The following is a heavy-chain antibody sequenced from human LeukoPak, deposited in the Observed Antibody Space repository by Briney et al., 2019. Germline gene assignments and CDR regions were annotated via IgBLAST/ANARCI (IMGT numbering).Heavy chain of an antibody. D-gene: IGHD6-19*01. CDR3: TSSPRIAVAGTWYFQH. V-gene: IGHV3-48*02. Sequence: GGSLRLSCAASGFTFSSYSMNWIRQAPGKGLEWVSYISSSSSTIYYADSVKGRFTISRDNAKNSLYLQMNSLRDEGTDGYFCTSSPRIAVAGTWYFQHWGQGTLVTVSS. CDR2: ISSSSSTI. CDR1: GFTFSSYS. J-gene: IGHJ1*01.